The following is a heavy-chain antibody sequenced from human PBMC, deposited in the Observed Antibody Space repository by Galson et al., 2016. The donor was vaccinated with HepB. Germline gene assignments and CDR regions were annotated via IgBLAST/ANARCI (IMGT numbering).Heavy chain of an antibody. J-gene: IGHJ5*02. V-gene: IGHV3-11*01. CDR1: GFSFSDYY. Sequence: SLRLSCAASGFSFSDYYMTWIRQAPGKGLEWISYISGSGTTVSYANSVKGRFTISRDNSKNTLYLQMNSLRAEDTAVYYCAKGDGSGSYYHAAWGQGTLVTVSS. D-gene: IGHD3-10*01. CDR3: AKGDGSGSYYHAA. CDR2: ISGSGTTV.